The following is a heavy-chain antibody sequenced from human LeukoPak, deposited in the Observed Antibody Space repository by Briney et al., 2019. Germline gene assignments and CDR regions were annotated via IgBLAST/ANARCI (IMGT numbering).Heavy chain of an antibody. D-gene: IGHD3-22*01. CDR1: GFTFSSYW. CDR2: IKQDGSEK. Sequence: GGSLRLSCAASGFTFSSYWMSWVRQAPGKGLEWVANIKQDGSEKYYVDSVKGRFTISRDNAKNSLYLQMNSLRAEDTAVYYCASPPHYYDSSGYFGYWGQGTLVTVSS. J-gene: IGHJ4*02. V-gene: IGHV3-7*01. CDR3: ASPPHYYDSSGYFGY.